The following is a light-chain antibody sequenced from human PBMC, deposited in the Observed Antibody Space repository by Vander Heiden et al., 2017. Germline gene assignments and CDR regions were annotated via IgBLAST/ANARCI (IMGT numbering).Light chain of an antibody. V-gene: IGLV1-47*01. CDR1: SSNIGSNY. Sequence: QSLLTQPPSASWTPGPRVTISCSGSSSNIGSNYVYWYQQLPGTAPKLLIYRNNQRPSGVPDRFSGSKSGTSASLAISGLRSEDEADYYCAAWDDSLSGPVFGGGTKLTVL. J-gene: IGLJ2*01. CDR2: RNN. CDR3: AAWDDSLSGPV.